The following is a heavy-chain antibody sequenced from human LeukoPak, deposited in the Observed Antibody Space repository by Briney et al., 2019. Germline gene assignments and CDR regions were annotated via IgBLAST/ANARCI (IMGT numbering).Heavy chain of an antibody. CDR1: GGSISSYY. D-gene: IGHD6-19*01. CDR3: ARWGYSSGWYSMYAFDY. Sequence: SETLSLTCTVSGGSISSYYWSWIRQPPGKGLEWIGYIYYSGSTNYNPSLKSRVTISVDTSKNQFSLKLSSVTAADTAVYYCARWGYSSGWYSMYAFDYWGQGTLVTVSS. V-gene: IGHV4-59*08. J-gene: IGHJ4*02. CDR2: IYYSGST.